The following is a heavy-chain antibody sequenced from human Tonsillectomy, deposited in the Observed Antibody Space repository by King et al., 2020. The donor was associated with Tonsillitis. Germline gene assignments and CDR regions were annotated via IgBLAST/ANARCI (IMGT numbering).Heavy chain of an antibody. CDR3: GRSAYYYGSGSYYADDY. CDR1: GYTFTSYY. J-gene: IGHJ4*02. CDR2: INPSGGST. Sequence: QLVQSGAEVKKPGASVKFSCKASGYTFTSYYMHWVRQAPGQGLEWMGIINPSGGSTSYAQKFQGRVTMTRDTSTRPVYMELSRLRSEDTAVYYCGRSAYYYGSGSYYADDYWGQGTLVTVSS. V-gene: IGHV1-46*03. D-gene: IGHD3-10*01.